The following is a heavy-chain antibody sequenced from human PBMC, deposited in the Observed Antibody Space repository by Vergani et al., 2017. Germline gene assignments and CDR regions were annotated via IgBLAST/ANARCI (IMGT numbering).Heavy chain of an antibody. CDR2: IWYDGSNK. Sequence: QVQLVESGGGVVQPGRSLRLSCAASGFTFSSYGMHWVRQAPGKGLEWVAVIWYDGSNKYYADSVKGRFTISRDNSKNTLYLQMNSLRAEDTAVYYCAKEAHGLAARLFTSSPYFDYWGQGTLVTVSS. D-gene: IGHD6-6*01. V-gene: IGHV3-33*06. CDR3: AKEAHGLAARLFTSSPYFDY. CDR1: GFTFSSYG. J-gene: IGHJ4*02.